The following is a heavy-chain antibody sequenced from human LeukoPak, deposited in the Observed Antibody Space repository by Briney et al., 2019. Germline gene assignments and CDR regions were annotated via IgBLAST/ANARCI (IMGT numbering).Heavy chain of an antibody. CDR2: VYGGGNT. Sequence: GGSLRLSCAASGFTVANDRMSWVRQAPGKGLEWVSTVYGGGNTAYADSVRGRFTISRDTSKNTLLLQMNSLRAEDTALYFCVRERFGAIVENWGQGALVIVSS. CDR1: GFTVANDR. V-gene: IGHV3-53*01. J-gene: IGHJ4*02. CDR3: VRERFGAIVEN. D-gene: IGHD5-24*01.